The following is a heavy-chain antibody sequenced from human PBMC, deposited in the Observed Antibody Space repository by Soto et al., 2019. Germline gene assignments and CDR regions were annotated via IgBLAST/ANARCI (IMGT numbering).Heavy chain of an antibody. V-gene: IGHV4-4*02. D-gene: IGHD6-6*01. J-gene: IGHJ4*02. Sequence: QEQLQESGPGLVKPSGTLSLTCAVSGGSISSNNWWTWVRQPPGKGLEWIGEIHHSGSTNYSPSLKSRVTISVDKSKNQFSLNLSSVTATDTAVYYCASRIVARPYWGPGTLVTVSS. CDR2: IHHSGST. CDR3: ASRIVARPY. CDR1: GGSISSNNW.